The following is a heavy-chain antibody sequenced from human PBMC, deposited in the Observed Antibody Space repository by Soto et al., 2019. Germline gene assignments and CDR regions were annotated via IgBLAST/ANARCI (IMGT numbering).Heavy chain of an antibody. CDR3: AKVSFSAHQFLDH. D-gene: IGHD6-6*01. Sequence: QVQLVESGGGVVQPGRSLRLSCAASGFTFSNYGMHWVRQAPGKGLEWVTTISSDGNDKYYAGSVKGRFTISRDNSENTLDLQMNGLSAEDTAVYYCAKVSFSAHQFLDHWCQGTLVTVSS. V-gene: IGHV3-30*18. J-gene: IGHJ4*02. CDR1: GFTFSNYG. CDR2: ISSDGNDK.